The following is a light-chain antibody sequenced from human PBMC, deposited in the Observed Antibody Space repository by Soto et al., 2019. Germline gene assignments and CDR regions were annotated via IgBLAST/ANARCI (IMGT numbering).Light chain of an antibody. CDR2: DAS. CDR1: QSINNY. V-gene: IGKV1-5*01. J-gene: IGKJ1*01. Sequence: DVQMTQSPSTLSASVGDRVTITCRASQSINNYLAWYQLRPGKAPRLLIYDASTLENGVPSRFSGSGSGTEFTLTISSLQPDDSATYYCQQYSYYRTFGQGTKVDIK. CDR3: QQYSYYRT.